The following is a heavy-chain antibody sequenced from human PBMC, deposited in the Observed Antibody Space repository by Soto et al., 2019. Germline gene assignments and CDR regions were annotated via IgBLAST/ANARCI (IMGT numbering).Heavy chain of an antibody. J-gene: IGHJ4*02. D-gene: IGHD1-7*01. V-gene: IGHV4-4*02. CDR2: IYRTGST. CDR1: VGSFTSNNW. Sequence: SETLSLTCAVSVGSFTSNNWWTCVRQPPGQGLEWIGEIYRTGSTNYNPSLKSRVTISLDKSENQFSLKVTSLTAADTAVYYCASRDPGTSVDYWGQGTLVTVSS. CDR3: ASRDPGTSVDY.